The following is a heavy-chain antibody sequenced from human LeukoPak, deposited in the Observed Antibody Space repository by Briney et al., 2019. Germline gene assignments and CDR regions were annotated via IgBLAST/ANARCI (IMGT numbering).Heavy chain of an antibody. Sequence: VASVTVSCKASGGTFSSYAISWVRQAPGQGLEWMGGIIPIFGTANYAQKFQGRVTITTDESTSTAYMELSSLRSEDTAVYYCARGTTGTTWWFDPWGQGTLVTVSS. CDR3: ARGTTGTTWWFDP. CDR1: GGTFSSYA. J-gene: IGHJ5*02. CDR2: IIPIFGTA. D-gene: IGHD1-1*01. V-gene: IGHV1-69*05.